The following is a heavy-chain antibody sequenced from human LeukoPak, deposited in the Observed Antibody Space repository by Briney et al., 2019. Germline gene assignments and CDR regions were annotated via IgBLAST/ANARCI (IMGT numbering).Heavy chain of an antibody. V-gene: IGHV4-59*01. Sequence: SGTLSLTCAVSGDSLTNDYWTWMPQPPGKGLEWGGFIHNNGNNKYNPSLKSRVAISLDTSKKQFSLKLSSVTAADTAVYYCARTVRDTTTVRLTPFYYYHMDVWGKGTSVIVSS. CDR2: IHNNGNN. CDR3: ARTVRDTTTVRLTPFYYYHMDV. CDR1: GDSLTNDY. D-gene: IGHD4-11*01. J-gene: IGHJ6*03.